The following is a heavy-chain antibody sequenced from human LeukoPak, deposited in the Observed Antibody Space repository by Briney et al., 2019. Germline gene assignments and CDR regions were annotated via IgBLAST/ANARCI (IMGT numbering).Heavy chain of an antibody. CDR2: IYSGGST. CDR3: ASSVVPAAIEGYYYYYGMDV. Sequence: GGSLRLSCAASGFTVSSNYMSWVRQAPGKGLEWVSVIYSGGSTYYADSVKGRFTISRDNSKNTLYLQMNSLRAEDTAAYYCASSVVPAAIEGYYYYYGMDVWGQGTTVTVSS. D-gene: IGHD2-2*02. CDR1: GFTVSSNY. J-gene: IGHJ6*02. V-gene: IGHV3-53*01.